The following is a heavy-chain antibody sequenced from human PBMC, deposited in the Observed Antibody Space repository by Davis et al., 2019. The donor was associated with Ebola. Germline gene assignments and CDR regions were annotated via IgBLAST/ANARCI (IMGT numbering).Heavy chain of an antibody. J-gene: IGHJ5*02. Sequence: PGGSLRLSCKGSGYSFSTYWIGWVRQLPGKGLEWMGIIYPGDSDTRYSPSFQGQVTISADKSISTAYLQWSSLKASDTAMYYCARRFPVYGNWFDPWGQGTLVTVSS. CDR2: IYPGDSDT. CDR3: ARRFPVYGNWFDP. V-gene: IGHV5-51*01. D-gene: IGHD1-14*01. CDR1: GYSFSTYW.